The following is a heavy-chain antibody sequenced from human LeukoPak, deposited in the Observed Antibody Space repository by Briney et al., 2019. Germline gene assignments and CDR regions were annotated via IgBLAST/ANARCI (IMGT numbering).Heavy chain of an antibody. CDR1: GFTFSSYG. D-gene: IGHD6-13*01. CDR2: ISYDGSNK. J-gene: IGHJ4*02. CDR3: AKTGYSSSWYFAVDY. V-gene: IGHV3-30*18. Sequence: TGGSLRLSCAASGFTFSSYGMHWVRQAPGKGLEWVAVISYDGSNKYYADSVKGRFTISRDNSKNTLYLQMNSLRAEDTAVYYCAKTGYSSSWYFAVDYWGQGTLVTVSS.